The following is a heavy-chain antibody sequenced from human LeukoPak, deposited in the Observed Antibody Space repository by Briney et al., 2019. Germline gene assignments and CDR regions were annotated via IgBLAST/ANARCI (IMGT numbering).Heavy chain of an antibody. D-gene: IGHD3-22*01. J-gene: IGHJ4*02. CDR2: INPNSGGT. Sequence: ASVKVSCKASGYTFTGYYMHWVRQAPGQGLEWMGWINPNSGGTNYAQKFQGWVTMTRDTSISTAYMELSRLRSDDTAVYYCARAGYDSSGYYYDLDYWGQGTLVTVSS. V-gene: IGHV1-2*04. CDR1: GYTFTGYY. CDR3: ARAGYDSSGYYYDLDY.